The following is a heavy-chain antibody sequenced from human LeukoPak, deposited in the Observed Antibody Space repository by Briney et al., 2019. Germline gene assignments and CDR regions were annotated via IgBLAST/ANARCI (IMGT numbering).Heavy chain of an antibody. CDR2: MNPNSGNT. D-gene: IGHD2-15*01. CDR1: GYTFTSYD. J-gene: IGHJ6*03. CDR3: ARGRDIGSRHARMDV. Sequence: GASVKVSCKASGYTFTSYDINWVRQAAGQGLEWMGWMNPNSGNTGYAQKFQGRVTITRNTSISTAYMELSSLRSEDTAVYYCARGRDIGSRHARMDVWGKGTTVTVSS. V-gene: IGHV1-8*03.